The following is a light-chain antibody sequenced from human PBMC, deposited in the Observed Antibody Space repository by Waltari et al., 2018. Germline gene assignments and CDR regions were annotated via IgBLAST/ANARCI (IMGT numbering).Light chain of an antibody. CDR3: QHYLRLPVT. Sequence: EIVVTPSPGTLPLALGERATVSCRASQSVSRDLAWYPQKPGQAPRLLIYGASPRATDIADRFSGSGSGEDFSVTISRVEPDDFAVYYCQHYLRLPVTFGQGTTVEI. J-gene: IGKJ1*01. V-gene: IGKV3-20*01. CDR1: QSVSRD. CDR2: GAS.